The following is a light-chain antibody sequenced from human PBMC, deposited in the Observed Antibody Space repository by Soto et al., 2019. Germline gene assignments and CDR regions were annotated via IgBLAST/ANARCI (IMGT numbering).Light chain of an antibody. V-gene: IGKV3-15*01. CDR2: GAS. Sequence: EIVMTQSPATLSVSPGERATLSCRASQSVSSYLAWYQQKPGQAPRLLIYGASARATGIPARFSGSGSGTEFPLTISSLQSEDFAVYYCQQYNNWPWTFGQGTKVAIK. J-gene: IGKJ1*01. CDR3: QQYNNWPWT. CDR1: QSVSSY.